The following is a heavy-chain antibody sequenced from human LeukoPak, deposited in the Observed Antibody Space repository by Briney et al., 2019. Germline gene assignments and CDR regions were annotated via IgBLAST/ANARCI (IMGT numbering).Heavy chain of an antibody. CDR2: ISYDGSNK. CDR3: AKNSDPVYRAGWFDY. V-gene: IGHV3-30-3*02. D-gene: IGHD6-19*01. CDR1: GFTFSSYA. J-gene: IGHJ4*02. Sequence: GGSLRLSCAASGFTFSSYAMHWVRQAPGKGLEWVAVISYDGSNKYYADSVKGRFTISRDNSKNTLYLQMNSLRAEDTALYYCAKNSDPVYRAGWFDYWGQGTLVTVSS.